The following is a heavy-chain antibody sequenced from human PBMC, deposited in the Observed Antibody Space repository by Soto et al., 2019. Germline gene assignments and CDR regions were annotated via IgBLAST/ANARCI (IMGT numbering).Heavy chain of an antibody. Sequence: SGPTLVNPTETLTLTCTVSGFSLSNARMGVSWIRQPPGKALEWLAHIFSNDEKSYSTSLKSRLTISKDTSKSQVVLTMTNMDPVDTATYYCARISWITIFGVVIIMDYWGQGTLVIVSS. J-gene: IGHJ4*02. CDR1: GFSLSNARMG. CDR3: ARISWITIFGVVIIMDY. D-gene: IGHD3-3*01. V-gene: IGHV2-26*01. CDR2: IFSNDEK.